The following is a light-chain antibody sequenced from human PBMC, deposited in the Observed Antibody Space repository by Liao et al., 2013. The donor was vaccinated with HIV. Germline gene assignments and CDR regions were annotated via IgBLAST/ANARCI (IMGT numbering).Light chain of an antibody. J-gene: IGLJ2*01. V-gene: IGLV3-1*01. CDR3: QVWDRGPAL. CDR2: QDD. CDR1: KLGDKY. Sequence: YELTQPPSVSVSPGQTATITCSGDKLGDKYAFWYRQKPGQSPVLVIYQDDKRPSGIPGRFSGSSSGNTGTLTISGTQPMDEGDYYCQVWDRGPALFGGGTKLTVL.